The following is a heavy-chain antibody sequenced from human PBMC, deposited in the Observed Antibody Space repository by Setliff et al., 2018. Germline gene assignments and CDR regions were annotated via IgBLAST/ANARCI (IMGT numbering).Heavy chain of an antibody. CDR1: GASITNINYY. CDR2: IFYSGRT. J-gene: IGHJ4*02. Sequence: ETLSLTCTVSGASITNINYYWGLIRQPPGKGLEWIGSIFYSGRTFYNPSLKSRVTISVDTSKNQFSLTLGSVTAADTAVYYCARLPNYVWGSPVDYWGQGTLVTVSS. CDR3: ARLPNYVWGSPVDY. V-gene: IGHV4-39*01. D-gene: IGHD3-16*01.